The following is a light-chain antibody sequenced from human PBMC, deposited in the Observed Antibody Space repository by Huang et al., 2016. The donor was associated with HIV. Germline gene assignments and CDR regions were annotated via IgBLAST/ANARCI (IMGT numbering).Light chain of an antibody. V-gene: IGKV1-39*01. CDR3: QQSYSTPRT. J-gene: IGKJ1*01. CDR1: QSINTY. Sequence: DIQMTQSPSSLSASVGDRVTITCRASQSINTYLNLYQQKPGKAPNLLIYATSSLQSGVQSRVSGSGSRTDFTLTISRLQPEDFATYFCQQSYSTPRTFGQGTKVEIK. CDR2: ATS.